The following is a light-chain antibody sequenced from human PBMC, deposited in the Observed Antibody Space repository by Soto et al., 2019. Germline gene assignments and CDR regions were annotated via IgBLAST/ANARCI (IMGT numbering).Light chain of an antibody. CDR2: DND. CDR1: SSNIGRNY. J-gene: IGLJ2*01. CDR3: GAWDNSLSVVV. V-gene: IGLV1-51*01. Sequence: QSVLTQPPSVSAAPGQKVTISCSGSSSNIGRNYVSWYQHLPGTAPKLLIYDNDKRPSGIPDRFSGSKSGTSATLGITGLQTGDEADYYGGAWDNSLSVVVFGGGTKLTVL.